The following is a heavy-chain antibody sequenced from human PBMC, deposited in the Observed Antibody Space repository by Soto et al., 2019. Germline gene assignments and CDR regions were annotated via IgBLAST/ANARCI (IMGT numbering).Heavy chain of an antibody. CDR3: ARDYGDYFDY. CDR2: IFYSGST. D-gene: IGHD4-17*01. V-gene: IGHV4-59*01. J-gene: IGHJ4*02. Sequence: SETLSLTCTVSGGSISSYYWSWIRQPPGKGLEWIGYIFYSGSTNYNPSLKSRVTISVDTSKNQFSLKLSSVTAADTAVYYCARDYGDYFDYWGQGTLVTVSS. CDR1: GGSISSYY.